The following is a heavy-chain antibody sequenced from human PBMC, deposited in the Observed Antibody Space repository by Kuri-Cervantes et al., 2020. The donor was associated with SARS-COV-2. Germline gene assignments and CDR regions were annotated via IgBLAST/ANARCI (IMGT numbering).Heavy chain of an antibody. CDR3: AKSRTGVGDSTDY. Sequence: GESLKISCAASGFTFSSYAMSWVRQAPGKGLEWVSSISGSGSSTYYTDSVKGRFTISRDNSKNTQYLQMDSLRAEDTAVYYCAKSRTGVGDSTDYWGHGTLVTVSS. CDR1: GFTFSSYA. D-gene: IGHD1-26*01. V-gene: IGHV3-23*01. J-gene: IGHJ4*03. CDR2: ISGSGSST.